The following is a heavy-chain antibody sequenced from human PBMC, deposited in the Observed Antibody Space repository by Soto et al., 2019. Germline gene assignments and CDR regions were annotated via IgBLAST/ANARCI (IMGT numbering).Heavy chain of an antibody. J-gene: IGHJ4*02. CDR2: ISPQNGNT. CDR1: GYTLTNYG. D-gene: IGHD3-10*01. Sequence: QVQLVQSGPEVKKPGAAVTVSCKASGYTLTNYGITWVRQAPGQGLEWMGWISPQNGNTNYAQKFQGRVTLTTDKSTSTVYMELGSLRSDDTAVYYCARDLRIRGVFGYWGQGTLVTVSS. CDR3: ARDLRIRGVFGY. V-gene: IGHV1-18*01.